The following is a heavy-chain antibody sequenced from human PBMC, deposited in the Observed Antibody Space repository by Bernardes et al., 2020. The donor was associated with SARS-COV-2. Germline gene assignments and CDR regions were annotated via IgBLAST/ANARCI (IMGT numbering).Heavy chain of an antibody. Sequence: GGSLRLSCAASGFTFDDYAMHWVRQAPGKGLEWVSGISWNSGSIGYADSVKGRFTISRDNAKNSLYLQMNSLRAEDTALYYCAKDSNHEYYFDYWGQGTLVPV. CDR1: GFTFDDYA. CDR3: AKDSNHEYYFDY. J-gene: IGHJ4*02. V-gene: IGHV3-9*01. CDR2: ISWNSGSI.